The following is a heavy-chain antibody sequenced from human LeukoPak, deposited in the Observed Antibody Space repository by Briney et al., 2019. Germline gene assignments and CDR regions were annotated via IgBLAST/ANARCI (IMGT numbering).Heavy chain of an antibody. CDR1: GGSISSYY. V-gene: IGHV4-4*09. J-gene: IGHJ3*02. CDR3: ARVDAIPAFDI. Sequence: SETLSLTCSVSGGSISSYYWSWIRQPPGKGLEWIGYIYTSWSTNYNPSLKSRVTISVDKSKNQFSLKLRSVTAADTAVYYFARVDAIPAFDIWGQGTMVTVSS. CDR2: IYTSWST. D-gene: IGHD2-8*01.